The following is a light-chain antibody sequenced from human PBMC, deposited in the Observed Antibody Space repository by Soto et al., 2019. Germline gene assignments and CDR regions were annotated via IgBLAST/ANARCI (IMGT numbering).Light chain of an antibody. CDR1: SSNIGAGYD. CDR2: GNS. V-gene: IGLV1-40*01. J-gene: IGLJ2*01. Sequence: QSVLTQPPSVSGAPGQRVTISCTGSSSNIGAGYDVHWYQQLPGTAPKLLIYGNSNRPSGVPDRFSGSKSGTSASLANTGLQAEDEADYYCQSYDSSLSGRVVFGGGTKVTVL. CDR3: QSYDSSLSGRVV.